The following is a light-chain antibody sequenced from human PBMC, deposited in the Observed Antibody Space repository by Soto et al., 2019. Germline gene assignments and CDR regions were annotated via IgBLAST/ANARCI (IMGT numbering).Light chain of an antibody. CDR3: SSDPGSNSAV. CDR2: EVT. CDR1: SSDVGVYNY. J-gene: IGLJ1*01. V-gene: IGLV2-8*01. Sequence: QSVLTQPPSASGSPGQSVTISCTGASSDVGVYNYVSWYQQHPGKAPKLLIYEVTKRPSGVPDRFSGSKSGNTASLTVSGLQAEDEAAYYCSSDPGSNSAVFGTGTKVTVL.